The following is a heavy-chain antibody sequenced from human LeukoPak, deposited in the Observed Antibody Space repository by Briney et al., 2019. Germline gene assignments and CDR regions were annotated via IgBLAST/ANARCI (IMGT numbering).Heavy chain of an antibody. CDR1: GYTFTGQC. CDR3: ARDLGQKTYYYYYMDV. CDR2: INPSSGGT. Sequence: GASVKVSCKASGYTFTGQCIHWVRQAPGQELDWMGWINPSSGGTNYAQKFQGRVTMTRDTSISTAYMELSGLRSDDTAVYYCARDLGQKTYYYYYMDVWGKGTTVTVSS. V-gene: IGHV1-2*02. J-gene: IGHJ6*03.